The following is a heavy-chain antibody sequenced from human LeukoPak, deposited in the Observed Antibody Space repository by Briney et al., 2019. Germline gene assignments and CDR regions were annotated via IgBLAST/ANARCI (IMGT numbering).Heavy chain of an antibody. Sequence: SGGSLRLPCAASRFTFSSYDMHWVRQGTGEGLEWVSAIGTAADTYYAGSVKGRFTISRENAKNSLYLQMNSLRAEDTAVYYCAALSQWLTPFDYWGQGTLVTVSS. D-gene: IGHD6-19*01. CDR2: IGTAADT. CDR3: AALSQWLTPFDY. J-gene: IGHJ4*02. V-gene: IGHV3-13*01. CDR1: RFTFSSYD.